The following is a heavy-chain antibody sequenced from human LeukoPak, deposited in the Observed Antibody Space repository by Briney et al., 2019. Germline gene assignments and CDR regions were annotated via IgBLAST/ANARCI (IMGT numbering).Heavy chain of an antibody. CDR1: GGSISSYY. V-gene: IGHV4-59*01. CDR3: ARVTMVRGVGIYYYGMDV. CDR2: IYYSGST. D-gene: IGHD3-10*01. J-gene: IGHJ6*02. Sequence: SETLSLTCTVSGGSISSYYWSWIRQPPGKGLEWIGYIYYSGSTNYNPSLKSRVTISVDTSKNQFSLKLSSVTAADTAVYYCARVTMVRGVGIYYYGMDVWGQGTTVTVSS.